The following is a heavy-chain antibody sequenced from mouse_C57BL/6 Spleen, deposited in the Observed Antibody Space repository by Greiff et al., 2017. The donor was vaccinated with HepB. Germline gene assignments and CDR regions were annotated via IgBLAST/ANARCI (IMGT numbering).Heavy chain of an antibody. CDR2: ISYDGSN. V-gene: IGHV3-6*01. CDR1: GYSITSGYY. J-gene: IGHJ1*03. Sequence: EVQLQQSGPGLVKPSQSLSLTCSVTGYSITSGYYWNWIRQFPGNQLEWMGYISYDGSNNYNPSLKNRISITRDTSKNQFFLKLNSVTTEDTATYYCAIYSNYVWYFDVWGTGTTVTVSS. CDR3: AIYSNYVWYFDV. D-gene: IGHD2-5*01.